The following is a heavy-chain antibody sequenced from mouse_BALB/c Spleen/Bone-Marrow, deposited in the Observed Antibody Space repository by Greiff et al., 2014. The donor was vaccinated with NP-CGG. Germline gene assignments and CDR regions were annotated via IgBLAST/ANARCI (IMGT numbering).Heavy chain of an antibody. CDR2: IYPGNSDT. CDR3: TRFGSTYDWYFDV. J-gene: IGHJ1*01. D-gene: IGHD1-1*01. CDR1: GYSFTIYW. Sequence: EVQLQQSGTVLARPGASVRMSCKASGYSFTIYWMHWVKQRPGQGLEWIGAIYPGNSDTSYNQKFKGKAKLTAVTSASTAYMELSSLTNEDSAAYYCTRFGSTYDWYFDVWGAGTTVTVSS. V-gene: IGHV1-5*01.